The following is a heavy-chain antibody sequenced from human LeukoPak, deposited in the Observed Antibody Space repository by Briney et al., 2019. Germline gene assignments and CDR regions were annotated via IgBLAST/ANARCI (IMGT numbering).Heavy chain of an antibody. J-gene: IGHJ3*02. CDR3: AKDSWNDDAFDI. CDR1: GFTFSSYA. CDR2: ISGSGGST. Sequence: GGSLRLSCAASGFTFSSYAMSWVRQAPGKGLEWVSAISGSGGSTYYADSVKGRLTISRDNSKNTLYLQMNSLRAEDTAVYYCAKDSWNDDAFDIWGQGTMVTVSS. V-gene: IGHV3-23*01. D-gene: IGHD1-1*01.